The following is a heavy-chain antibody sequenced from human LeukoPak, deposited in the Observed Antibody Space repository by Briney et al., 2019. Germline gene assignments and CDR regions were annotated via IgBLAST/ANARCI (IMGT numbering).Heavy chain of an antibody. CDR3: ARGVGGYSYGLGAYWFDP. J-gene: IGHJ5*02. D-gene: IGHD5-18*01. Sequence: GASVKVSCKASGYTFTSYDINWVRQATGQGLEWMAWRNPNSGNTGYAQKFQGRVTMTRNTSISTAYMELSSLRSEDTAVYYCARGVGGYSYGLGAYWFDPWGQGSLVTVSS. CDR1: GYTFTSYD. CDR2: RNPNSGNT. V-gene: IGHV1-8*01.